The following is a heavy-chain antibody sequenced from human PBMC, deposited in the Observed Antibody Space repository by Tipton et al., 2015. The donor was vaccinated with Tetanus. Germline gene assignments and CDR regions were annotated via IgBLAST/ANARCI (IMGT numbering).Heavy chain of an antibody. CDR1: GGSISSGGYY. CDR3: ARAAAGKLRFDY. D-gene: IGHD6-13*01. CDR2: IYTSGST. V-gene: IGHV4-61*02. Sequence: TLSLTCTVSGGSISSGGYYWSWIRQPAGKGLEWIGRIYTSGSTNYNPSLKSRVTMSVDTSKNQFSLKLSSVTAADTAVYYCARAAAGKLRFDYWGQGTLVTVSS. J-gene: IGHJ4*02.